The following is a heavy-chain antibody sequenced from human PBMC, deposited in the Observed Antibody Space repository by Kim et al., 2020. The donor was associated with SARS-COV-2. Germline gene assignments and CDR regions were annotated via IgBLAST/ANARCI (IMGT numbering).Heavy chain of an antibody. D-gene: IGHD6-19*01. J-gene: IGHJ4*02. CDR1: GGSVRSSTSY. CDR3: AKSIGWDPYFDN. Sequence: SETLSLTSVVSGGSVRSSTSYWGWIRQPPGKGLEWIGSVYYSGTTHLNPSLKSRVTVALHTSRNQFSLQLTSVTAADTAVYYCAKSIGWDPYFDNWGQGTLVTVSS. CDR2: VYYSGTT. V-gene: IGHV4-39*01.